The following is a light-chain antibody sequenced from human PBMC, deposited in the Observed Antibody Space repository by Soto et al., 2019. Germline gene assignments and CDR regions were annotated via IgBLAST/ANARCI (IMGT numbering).Light chain of an antibody. J-gene: IGLJ3*02. CDR3: SSFASSNTWV. CDR2: EVT. Sequence: QSVLTQPPSASGSPGQSVTISCTGTSSDVGAYNYVSWYQQHAGKAPKLVIYEVTKRPSGVPDRFSGSKSANTASLTVSGLWAEDEADYYCSSFASSNTWVFGGGTKLTVL. V-gene: IGLV2-8*01. CDR1: SSDVGAYNY.